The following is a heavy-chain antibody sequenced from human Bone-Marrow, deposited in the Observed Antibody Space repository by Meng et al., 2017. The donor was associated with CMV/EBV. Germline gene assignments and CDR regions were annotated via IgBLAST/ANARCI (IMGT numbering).Heavy chain of an antibody. J-gene: IGHJ4*02. D-gene: IGHD6-6*01. CDR3: ARGSRIAARRRNRFDY. V-gene: IGHV4-34*01. CDR1: GGSFSGYY. CDR2: INHSGST. Sequence: GSLRLSCAVYGGSFSGYYWSWIRQPPGKGLEWIGEINHSGSTNYNPSLKGRDTISVDTSKNQFSLKLSSMTAGDTAVYYWARGSRIAARRRNRFDYWGQGTLVTVSS.